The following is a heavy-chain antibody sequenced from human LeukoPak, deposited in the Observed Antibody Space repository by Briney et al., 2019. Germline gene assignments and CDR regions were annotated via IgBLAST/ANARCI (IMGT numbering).Heavy chain of an antibody. V-gene: IGHV1-8*01. J-gene: IGHJ5*02. Sequence: GASVKVSCKASGYTFTSYDINWVRQATGQGLEWMGWMNPNSGNTGYAQEFQGRVTMTRNTSISTAYMELSSLRSEDTAVYYCARVVPAAITNWFDPWGQGTLVTVSS. CDR1: GYTFTSYD. CDR2: MNPNSGNT. CDR3: ARVVPAAITNWFDP. D-gene: IGHD2-2*01.